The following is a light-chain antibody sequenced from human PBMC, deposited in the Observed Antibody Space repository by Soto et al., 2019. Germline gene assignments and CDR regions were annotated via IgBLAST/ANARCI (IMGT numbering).Light chain of an antibody. J-gene: IGKJ1*01. CDR3: QQFGDWPS. V-gene: IGKV3D-15*01. CDR2: DSS. Sequence: EIRMTQSPATLSVSPGDNATLSCRASQSVSSHVVWYQQKPGQAPRLLISDSSTRAPGIPARFSGSGSGTEFTLTISSLQSDDVVVYYCQQFGDWPSFGLGTKVEI. CDR1: QSVSSH.